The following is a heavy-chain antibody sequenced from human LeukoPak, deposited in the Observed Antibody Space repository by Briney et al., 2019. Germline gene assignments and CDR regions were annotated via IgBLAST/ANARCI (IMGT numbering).Heavy chain of an antibody. V-gene: IGHV1-69*05. D-gene: IGHD2-15*01. J-gene: IGHJ4*02. CDR2: IIPIFGTA. CDR3: ASYCSGGSCYHTDY. Sequence: ASVKVSCKASGGTFSSYAINWVRQAPGQGLEWMGRIIPIFGTANYAQKFQGRVTITTDESTSTAYMELSSLRSEDTAVYYCASYCSGGSCYHTDYWGQGTLVTVSS. CDR1: GGTFSSYA.